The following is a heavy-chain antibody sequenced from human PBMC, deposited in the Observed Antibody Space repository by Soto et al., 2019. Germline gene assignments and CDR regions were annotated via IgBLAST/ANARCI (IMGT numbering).Heavy chain of an antibody. Sequence: EVHLLESGGGLVQPGGSLRLSCAASGFTFSIYTMAWVRQAPGKGLEWVSGISESGDNTYYADSVEGRFTISRDSSKDTLHLQMNSLRAEDTAVYFCAKGQHGSAYYYFDNWGQGTLVTVSS. D-gene: IGHD6-19*01. V-gene: IGHV3-23*01. CDR3: AKGQHGSAYYYFDN. CDR1: GFTFSIYT. CDR2: ISESGDNT. J-gene: IGHJ4*02.